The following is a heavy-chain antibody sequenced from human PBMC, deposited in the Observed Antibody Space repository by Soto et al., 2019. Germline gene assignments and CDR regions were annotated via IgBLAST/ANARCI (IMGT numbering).Heavy chain of an antibody. V-gene: IGHV3-30*18. CDR1: GFTFSSYG. CDR2: ISYDGSNK. Sequence: QVQLVESGGGVVQPGRSLRLSCAASGFTFSSYGMHWVRQAPGKGLEWVAVISYDGSNKYYADFVNGRLTIFRDNCKNTLYLQMNSLRAEDTAVYYCAKDRKNSKSYYYYGMDVWGQGTTVTVSS. CDR3: AKDRKNSKSYYYYGMDV. D-gene: IGHD5-18*01. J-gene: IGHJ6*02.